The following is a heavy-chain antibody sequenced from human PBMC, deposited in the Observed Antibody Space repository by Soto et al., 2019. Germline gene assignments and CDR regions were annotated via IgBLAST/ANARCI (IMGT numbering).Heavy chain of an antibody. CDR2: IIPIFGTA. CDR1: GGTFSSYA. Sequence: SVKVSCKASGGTFSSYAISWVRQAPGQGLEWMGGIIPIFGTANYAQKFQGRVTITADESTSTAYMELSSLRSEDTAVYYCAGGYYYDSSGYYSLPFYFDYWGQGTLVTVSS. V-gene: IGHV1-69*13. CDR3: AGGYYYDSSGYYSLPFYFDY. D-gene: IGHD3-22*01. J-gene: IGHJ4*02.